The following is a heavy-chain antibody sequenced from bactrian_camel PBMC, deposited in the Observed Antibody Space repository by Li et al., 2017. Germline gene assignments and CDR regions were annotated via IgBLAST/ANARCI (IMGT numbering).Heavy chain of an antibody. CDR2: ITGAGGAT. Sequence: VQLVESGGGLVQPGGSLRLSCKGSGFTFSKYDLYWARHVPGKGLEWVAVITGAGGATYYRDSVKGRFAISEDKDKNVLYLQMNNLQPEDTAMYYCAARQPCRVWLGYEDPGEYNIWGQGTQVTVS. D-gene: IGHD1*01. CDR1: GFTFSKYD. CDR3: AARQPCRVWLGYEDPGEYNI. V-gene: IGHV3S40*01. J-gene: IGHJ4*01.